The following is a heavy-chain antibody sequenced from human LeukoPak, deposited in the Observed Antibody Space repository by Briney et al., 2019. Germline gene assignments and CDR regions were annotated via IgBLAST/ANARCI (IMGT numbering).Heavy chain of an antibody. D-gene: IGHD1-26*01. CDR2: ISSSSSYI. V-gene: IGHV3-21*03. CDR1: GFTFSSYS. Sequence: GGSLRLSCAASGFTFSSYSMNWVRQAPGKVLEWVSSISSSSSYIYYADSVKGRFTISRDNAENSLYLQMNSLKTEDTAVYYCTRVRELLRSREYFDYWGQGTLVTVSS. CDR3: TRVRELLRSREYFDY. J-gene: IGHJ4*02.